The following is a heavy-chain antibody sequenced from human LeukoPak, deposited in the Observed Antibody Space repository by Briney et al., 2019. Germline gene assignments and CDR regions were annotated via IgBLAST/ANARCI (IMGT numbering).Heavy chain of an antibody. V-gene: IGHV3-33*08. J-gene: IGHJ4*02. Sequence: PGRSLRLSCAASVFTFSSYVMHWVRQAPGKGLEWVALIWYDGGNKCYADSVKGRFTISGDKSKNTVFLQMSSLTAEDTAVYYCAREFGRSGSYDYWGQGTQVTVSS. CDR1: VFTFSSYV. D-gene: IGHD3-10*01. CDR3: AREFGRSGSYDY. CDR2: IWYDGGNK.